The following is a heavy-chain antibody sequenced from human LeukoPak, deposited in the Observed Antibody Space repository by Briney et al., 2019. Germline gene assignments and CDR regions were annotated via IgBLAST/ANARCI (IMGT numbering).Heavy chain of an antibody. Sequence: GGSLRLSCAASGFTFSSYAMHWVRQAPGKGLEWVAVISYDGSNKYYADSVKGRFTISRDNSKNTLCLQMNSLRAEDTAVYYCARDRRGELLGAYYGMDVWGKGTTVTVSS. CDR1: GFTFSSYA. CDR3: ARDRRGELLGAYYGMDV. CDR2: ISYDGSNK. V-gene: IGHV3-30-3*01. D-gene: IGHD3-10*01. J-gene: IGHJ6*04.